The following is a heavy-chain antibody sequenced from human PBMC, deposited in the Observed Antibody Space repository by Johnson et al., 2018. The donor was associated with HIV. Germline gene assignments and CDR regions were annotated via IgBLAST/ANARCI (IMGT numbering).Heavy chain of an antibody. CDR2: INWNGGTT. V-gene: IGHV3-20*04. D-gene: IGHD6-13*01. Sequence: VQLVESGGGVLRPGGSLRLSCAASGFTFDDYGMNWVRQAPGKGLEWVSGINWNGGTTGYADSVKGRFTISRDNSKNTLYLQMNSLRAEDTAVYYCAFSSWYAFDIWGQGTMVTVSS. CDR3: AFSSWYAFDI. J-gene: IGHJ3*02. CDR1: GFTFDDYG.